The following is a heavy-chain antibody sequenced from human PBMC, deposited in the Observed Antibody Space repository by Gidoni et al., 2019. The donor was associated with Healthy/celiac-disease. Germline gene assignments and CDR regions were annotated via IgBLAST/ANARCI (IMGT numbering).Heavy chain of an antibody. CDR3: ARTPVTTSRGRFDP. CDR2: IYHSGST. D-gene: IGHD4-4*01. J-gene: IGHJ5*02. Sequence: QVQLPESGPGLVKPSGTLSLTCPVSGGSISSSNWWRWVRQPPGKGLEWIGEIYHSGSTNYNPSLKSRVTISVDKSKNQFSLKLSSVTAADTAVYYCARTPVTTSRGRFDPWGQGTLVTVSS. CDR1: GGSISSSNW. V-gene: IGHV4-4*02.